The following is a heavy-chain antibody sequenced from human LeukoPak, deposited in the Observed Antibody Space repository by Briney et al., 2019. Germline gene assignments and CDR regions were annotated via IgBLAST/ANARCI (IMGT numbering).Heavy chain of an antibody. CDR3: ARLSSSSWYYFDY. V-gene: IGHV4-61*10. CDR1: SGSISSGSYY. Sequence: SQTLSLTCTVSSGSISSGSYYWSWIRQPAGKGLEWIGYIYYSGSTNYNPSLKSRVTISVDTSKNQFSLKLSSVTAADTAVYYCARLSSSSWYYFDYWGQGTLVTVSS. D-gene: IGHD6-13*01. CDR2: IYYSGST. J-gene: IGHJ4*02.